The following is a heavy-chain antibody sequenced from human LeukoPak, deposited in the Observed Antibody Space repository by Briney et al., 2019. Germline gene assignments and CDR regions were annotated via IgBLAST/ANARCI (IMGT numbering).Heavy chain of an antibody. Sequence: SETLSLTCAVYGGSFSGYYWSWIRQPPGKGLESIGEINHSGSTNYNPSLKSRVSISVDTSKNQFPLKLSSVTAADTAVYYCARAAGGWFGELFPGATPGIGPRFDYWGQGTLVTVSS. J-gene: IGHJ4*02. CDR1: GGSFSGYY. CDR3: ARAAGGWFGELFPGATPGIGPRFDY. V-gene: IGHV4-34*01. D-gene: IGHD3-10*01. CDR2: INHSGST.